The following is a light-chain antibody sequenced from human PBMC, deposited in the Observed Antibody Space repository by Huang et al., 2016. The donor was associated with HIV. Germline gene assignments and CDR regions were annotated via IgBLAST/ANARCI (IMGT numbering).Light chain of an antibody. CDR3: QQTYTIPLT. V-gene: IGKV1-39*01. CDR1: QTISSY. J-gene: IGKJ4*01. Sequence: DIQMTQSPSSLSASVGDRVTITCRASQTISSYLCWYQQKPGKAPKLLIYSSSSLRSGVPSRFSGSGSGTDFTLTISTLQREDFATYYCQQTYTIPLTFGGGTKVEVK. CDR2: SSS.